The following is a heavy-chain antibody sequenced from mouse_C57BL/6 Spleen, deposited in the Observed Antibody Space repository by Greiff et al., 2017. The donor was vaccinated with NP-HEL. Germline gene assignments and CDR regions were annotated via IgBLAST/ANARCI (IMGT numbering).Heavy chain of an antibody. CDR2: INPNNGGT. CDR3: ARGGPYYAMDY. D-gene: IGHD3-3*01. Sequence: VQLHQSGPELVKPGASVKISCKASGYTFTDYYMNWVKQSHGKSLEWIGDINPNNGGTSYNQKFKGKATLTIDKSSSTAYMELRSLTSEDSAVYYCARGGPYYAMDYWGQGTSVTVSS. J-gene: IGHJ4*01. V-gene: IGHV1-26*01. CDR1: GYTFTDYY.